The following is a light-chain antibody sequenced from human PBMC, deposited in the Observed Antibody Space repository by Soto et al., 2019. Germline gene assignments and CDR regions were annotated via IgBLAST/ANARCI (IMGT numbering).Light chain of an antibody. CDR1: SSDVGSYTL. J-gene: IGLJ2*01. V-gene: IGLV2-23*02. CDR2: EVI. CDR3: CSYGGSSTSL. Sequence: QSALTQPASVSGSPGQSITISCTGTSSDVGSYTLVSWYQQHPGKAPKLMIYEVIKRPSGVSNRFSGSKSGNTASLTISGLQAEDEGDYYCCSYGGSSTSLFGGGTKLTVL.